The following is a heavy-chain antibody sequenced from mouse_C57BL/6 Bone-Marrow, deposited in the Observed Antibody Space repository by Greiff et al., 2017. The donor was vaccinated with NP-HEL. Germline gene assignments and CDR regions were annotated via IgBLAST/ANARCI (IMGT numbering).Heavy chain of an antibody. CDR1: GYTFTSYW. J-gene: IGHJ1*03. V-gene: IGHV1-74*01. Sequence: VQLQQPGAELVKPGASVKVSCKASGYTFTSYWMHWVKQRPGQGLEWIGRIHPSDSDTNYNQKFKGKATLTVDKSSSPAYMQLSSLTSEDSAVYYCAIRLYGSRERKNWYFDVWGTGTTVTVSS. D-gene: IGHD1-1*01. CDR2: IHPSDSDT. CDR3: AIRLYGSRERKNWYFDV.